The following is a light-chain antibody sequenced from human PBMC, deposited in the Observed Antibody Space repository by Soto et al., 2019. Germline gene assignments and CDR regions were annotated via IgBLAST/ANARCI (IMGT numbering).Light chain of an antibody. CDR3: QVWDGSRDHPV. CDR2: YDD. V-gene: IGLV3-21*04. Sequence: SYELTQPPSVSVAPGQTARITCGGDNIGSKSVHWYQQKPGQAPVLVIYYDDDRSAGIPERFSGSNSGNTATLTISRVEAGDEADYSCQVWDGSRDHPVFGSGTKLTVL. CDR1: NIGSKS. J-gene: IGLJ1*01.